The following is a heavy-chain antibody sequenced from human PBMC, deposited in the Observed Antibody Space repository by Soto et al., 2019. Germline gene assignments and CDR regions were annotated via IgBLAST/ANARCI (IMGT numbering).Heavy chain of an antibody. Sequence: EVQLVESGGGLVQPGGSLRLSCAASGFTFSSYDMHWVRQATGKGLEWVSAIGTAGDTYYPGSVKGRFTISRENAKNSLYLQMNSLRAGDTVVYYWARASLAWSLDPWGQGTLVTVSS. J-gene: IGHJ5*02. V-gene: IGHV3-13*04. CDR1: GFTFSSYD. CDR2: IGTAGDT. CDR3: ARASLAWSLDP. D-gene: IGHD3-3*01.